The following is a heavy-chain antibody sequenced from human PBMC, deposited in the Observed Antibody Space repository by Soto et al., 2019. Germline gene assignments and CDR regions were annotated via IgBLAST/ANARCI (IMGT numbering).Heavy chain of an antibody. J-gene: IGHJ5*02. CDR1: GGSISSSSYY. V-gene: IGHV4-39*01. CDR2: IYYSGST. CDR3: ARPDVSYGQSNWFDP. Sequence: QLQLQESGPGLVKPSETLSLTCTVSGGSISSSSYYWGWIRQPPGKGLEWIGSIYYSGSTYYNPSPKRRVTISVDTSKDQVSLTLSSVTAADTAVYYCARPDVSYGQSNWFDPWGQGTLVTVSS. D-gene: IGHD5-18*01.